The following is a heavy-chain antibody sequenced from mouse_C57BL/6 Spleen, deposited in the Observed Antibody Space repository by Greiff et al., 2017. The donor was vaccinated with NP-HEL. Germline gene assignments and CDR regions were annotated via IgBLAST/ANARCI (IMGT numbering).Heavy chain of an antibody. CDR3: ARGLRPVGDY. J-gene: IGHJ2*01. CDR2: IYPGSGNT. Sequence: QVQLQQSGPELVKPGASVKISCKASGYSFTSYYIHWVKQRPGQGLEWIGWIYPGSGNTKYNEKFKGKATLTADTSSSTAYMQLSSLTSEDSAVYYCARGLRPVGDYWGQGTTLTVSS. CDR1: GYSFTSYY. D-gene: IGHD3-1*01. V-gene: IGHV1-66*01.